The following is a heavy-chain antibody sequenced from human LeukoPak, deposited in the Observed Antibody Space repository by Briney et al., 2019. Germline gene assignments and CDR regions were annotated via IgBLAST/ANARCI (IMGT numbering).Heavy chain of an antibody. CDR3: ASPYSGSYYGFDY. CDR2: INSDGYST. Sequence: GGSLRLSCAASEFTFSSYWMHWVRQAPGKGLVWVSRINSDGYSTSYADSVKGRFTISRDNAKNTLYLQMNSLRAEDTAVYYCASPYSGSYYGFDYWGQGTLVTVSS. D-gene: IGHD1-26*01. CDR1: EFTFSSYW. J-gene: IGHJ4*02. V-gene: IGHV3-74*01.